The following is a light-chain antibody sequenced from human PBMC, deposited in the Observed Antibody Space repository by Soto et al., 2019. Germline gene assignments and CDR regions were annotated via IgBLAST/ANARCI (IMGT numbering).Light chain of an antibody. CDR2: EVT. J-gene: IGLJ1*01. V-gene: IGLV2-14*01. CDR3: SSYTSSSPYV. CDR1: SSDVGGYEY. Sequence: QSVLSQPASVSGSPGQSITISCSGTSSDVGGYEYVSWYQHHPGEAPKLTISEVTNRPSGISDRFSGSKSGNTASLTISGIQAEDEAYYFCSSYTSSSPYVFGTGTKLTVL.